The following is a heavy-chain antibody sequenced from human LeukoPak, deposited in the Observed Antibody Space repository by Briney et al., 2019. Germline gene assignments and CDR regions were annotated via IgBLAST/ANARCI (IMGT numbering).Heavy chain of an antibody. CDR3: ASTQLGGWTAFDI. Sequence: SETLSLTCTVSGGSISSYYWSWIRQPPGKGPEWIGYIYTSGSTNYNPSLKSRVTISVDTSKNQFSLKLSSVTAADTAVYYCASTQLGGWTAFDIWGQGTMVTVSS. D-gene: IGHD7-27*01. CDR2: IYTSGST. CDR1: GGSISSYY. J-gene: IGHJ3*02. V-gene: IGHV4-4*09.